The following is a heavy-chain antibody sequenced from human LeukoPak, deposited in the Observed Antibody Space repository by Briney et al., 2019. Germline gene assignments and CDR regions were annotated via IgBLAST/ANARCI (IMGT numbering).Heavy chain of an antibody. CDR2: IYYSGST. V-gene: IGHV4-59*01. Sequence: SETLSLTCTVSGGSISSYYWSWIRQPPGKGLEWIGYIYYSGSTNYNPSLKSRVTISVDTSKNQFSLKLSSLTAADTAVYYCARRAAVAGVIDYWGQETLVTVSS. D-gene: IGHD6-19*01. J-gene: IGHJ4*02. CDR3: ARRAAVAGVIDY. CDR1: GGSISSYY.